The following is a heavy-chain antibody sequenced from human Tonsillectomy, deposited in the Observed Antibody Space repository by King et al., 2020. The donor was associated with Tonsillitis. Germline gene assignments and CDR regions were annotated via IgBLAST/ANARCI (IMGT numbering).Heavy chain of an antibody. Sequence: VQLVESGGGVVQPGGSLRLSCAASGFTFDDYAMHGVRQAPGKGLEWVSFISGDGGRKYYADAVKGRFTISRDHSKKSLYLQMNSLRTEDTALYYCARAFPYHSIDYWGQGTLVTVSS. CDR3: ARAFPYHSIDY. D-gene: IGHD1-14*01. J-gene: IGHJ4*02. CDR1: GFTFDDYA. V-gene: IGHV3-43*02. CDR2: ISGDGGRK.